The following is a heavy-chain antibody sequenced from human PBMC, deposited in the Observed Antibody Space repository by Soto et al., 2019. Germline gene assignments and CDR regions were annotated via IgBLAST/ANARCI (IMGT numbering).Heavy chain of an antibody. CDR1: GDNYSNYG. V-gene: IGHV1-18*04. D-gene: IGHD2-15*01. J-gene: IGHJ4*02. Sequence: QVQLVQSGAEVKKPGASVKVSCKASGDNYSNYGVSWVRQAPGQGLEWMGGIMAINAKPNYAPKIQGRLTMTTDTSTTTGHMELRSLTPEDTAVYYCATGHQDRWTGTPDSDYWGQGTLVTVSA. CDR3: ATGHQDRWTGTPDSDY. CDR2: IMAINAKP.